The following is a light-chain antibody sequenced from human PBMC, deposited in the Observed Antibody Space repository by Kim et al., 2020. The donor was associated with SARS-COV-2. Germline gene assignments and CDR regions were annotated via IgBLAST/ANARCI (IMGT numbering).Light chain of an antibody. CDR3: QQYDVVPWT. Sequence: DIQMTQSPSSLSASVGDRVTITCQASQDIKNYLNWYQQKPGKAPELLIYDVSNLERGVPSRFSGSGSQTDFTFTISGLQPEDAAIYYCQQYDVVPWTFGQGTKVDIK. V-gene: IGKV1-33*01. CDR1: QDIKNY. CDR2: DVS. J-gene: IGKJ1*01.